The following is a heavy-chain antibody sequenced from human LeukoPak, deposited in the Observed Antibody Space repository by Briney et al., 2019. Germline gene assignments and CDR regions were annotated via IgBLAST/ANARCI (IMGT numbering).Heavy chain of an antibody. J-gene: IGHJ5*02. Sequence: SETLSLTCTVSDDSISTNNYYWSWLRQPPGKGLEWVGTLHFSGTPYYSPSLNSRVSISVDTSKNQFSLMLKSVTATDTAVYYCTRGGDVYKLGNLWGQGTLVTVSS. V-gene: IGHV4-39*01. D-gene: IGHD5-24*01. CDR2: LHFSGTP. CDR1: DDSISTNNYY. CDR3: TRGGDVYKLGNL.